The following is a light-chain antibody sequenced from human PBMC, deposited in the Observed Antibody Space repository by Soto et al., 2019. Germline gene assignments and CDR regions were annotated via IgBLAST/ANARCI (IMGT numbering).Light chain of an antibody. CDR1: QRISSW. CDR2: DAS. CDR3: QQYNTYSVT. V-gene: IGKV1-5*01. Sequence: DFQMTPSLSTLAATIGGRVTITCRASQRISSWLAWYQQKPGKAPNLLIYDASSLESGVPSRFSGSGSGTEFTLTISSLQPDDFATYYCQQYNTYSVTFGQGTKVDIK. J-gene: IGKJ1*01.